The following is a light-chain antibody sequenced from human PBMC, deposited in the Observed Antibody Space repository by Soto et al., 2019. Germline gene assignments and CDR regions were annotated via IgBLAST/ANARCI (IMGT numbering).Light chain of an antibody. Sequence: EILMTQSPATLSVSPGERATLSCRASQSVSSNLAWYQQKPGQAPRLLIYSASTRATGIPARFSGSGSGTEFTLIISSLQSEDSAVFYCQQYHYWLWTFGQGTKGDIK. CDR1: QSVSSN. V-gene: IGKV3-15*01. CDR2: SAS. CDR3: QQYHYWLWT. J-gene: IGKJ1*01.